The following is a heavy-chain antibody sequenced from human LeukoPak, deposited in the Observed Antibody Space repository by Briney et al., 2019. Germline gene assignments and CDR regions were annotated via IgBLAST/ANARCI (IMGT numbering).Heavy chain of an antibody. D-gene: IGHD6-13*01. Sequence: GRSLRLSCAASGFTFSSYWMSWVRQAPGKGLEWVANIKQDGSEKYYVDSVKGRFTISRDDAKNSLYLQMNSLRAEDTAVCYCARDIDTAAGTGDAFDIWGQGTMVTVSS. V-gene: IGHV3-7*03. CDR3: ARDIDTAAGTGDAFDI. J-gene: IGHJ3*02. CDR1: GFTFSSYW. CDR2: IKQDGSEK.